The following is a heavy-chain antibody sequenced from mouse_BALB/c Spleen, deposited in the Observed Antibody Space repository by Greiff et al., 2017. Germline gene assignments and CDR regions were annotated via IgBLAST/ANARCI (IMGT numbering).Heavy chain of an antibody. J-gene: IGHJ3*01. V-gene: IGHV2-9*02. CDR1: GFSLTSYG. CDR2: IWAGGST. Sequence: VQLKESGPGLVAPSQSLSITCTVSGFSLTSYGVHWVRQPPGKGLEWLGVIWAGGSTNYNSALMSRLSISKDNSKSQVFLKMNSLQTDDTAMYYCAREYGNPFAYWGQGTLVTVSA. CDR3: AREYGNPFAY. D-gene: IGHD2-10*02.